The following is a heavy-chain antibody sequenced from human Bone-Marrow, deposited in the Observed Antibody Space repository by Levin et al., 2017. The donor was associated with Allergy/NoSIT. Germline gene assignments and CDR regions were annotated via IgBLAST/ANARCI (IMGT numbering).Heavy chain of an antibody. CDR1: GGSISSSSYY. Sequence: SETLSLTCTVSGGSISSSSYYWGWIRQPPGKGLEWIGSIYYSGSTYYNPSLKSRVTISVDTSKNQFSLKLSSVTAADTAVYYCARHLSAEYYGGLAPKNWFDPWGQGTLVTVSS. D-gene: IGHD4-23*01. V-gene: IGHV4-39*01. CDR2: IYYSGST. CDR3: ARHLSAEYYGGLAPKNWFDP. J-gene: IGHJ5*02.